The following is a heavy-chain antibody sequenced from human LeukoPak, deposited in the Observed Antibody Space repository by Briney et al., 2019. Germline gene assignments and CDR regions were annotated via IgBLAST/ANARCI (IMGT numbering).Heavy chain of an antibody. V-gene: IGHV1-69*05. CDR1: GGTFSSYA. CDR3: AIHSSSWRYYFDY. D-gene: IGHD6-13*01. CDR2: IIPIFGTA. J-gene: IGHJ4*02. Sequence: ASVKVSCKASGGTFSSYAISWVRQAPGQGLELMGRIIPIFGTANYAQKFQGRVTITTDESTSTAYMELSSLRSEDTAVYYCAIHSSSWRYYFDYWGQGTLVTVSS.